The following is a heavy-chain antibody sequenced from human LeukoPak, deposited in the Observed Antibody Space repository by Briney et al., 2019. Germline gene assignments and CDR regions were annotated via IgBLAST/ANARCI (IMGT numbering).Heavy chain of an antibody. CDR3: ASNLYCSGGSCWTSIDY. CDR2: IYHSGST. Sequence: PSETLSLTCAVSGGSISSSNWRSWVRQPPGKGLEWIGEIYHSGSTNYNPSLKSRVTISVDKSKNQFSLKLSSVTAADTAVYYCASNLYCSGGSCWTSIDYWGQGTLVTVSS. V-gene: IGHV4-4*02. D-gene: IGHD2-15*01. J-gene: IGHJ4*02. CDR1: GGSISSSNW.